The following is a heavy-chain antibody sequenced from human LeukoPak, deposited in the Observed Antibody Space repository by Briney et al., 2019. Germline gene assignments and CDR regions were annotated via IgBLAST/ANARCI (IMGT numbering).Heavy chain of an antibody. CDR2: IYYSGST. J-gene: IGHJ4*02. CDR3: ARQSLWFGEAPPYFDY. V-gene: IGHV4-59*08. D-gene: IGHD3-10*01. CDR1: GGSISSYY. Sequence: SETLSLTCTVSGGSISSYYWSWIRQPPGKGLEWIGYIYYSGSTNYNPSLKSRVTISVDTSKNQFSLKLSSVTAADTAVYYCARQSLWFGEAPPYFDYWGQGTLVTVSS.